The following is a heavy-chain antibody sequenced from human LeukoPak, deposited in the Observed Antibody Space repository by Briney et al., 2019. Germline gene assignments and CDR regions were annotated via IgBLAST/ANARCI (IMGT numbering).Heavy chain of an antibody. J-gene: IGHJ3*02. CDR2: ISSRRSYI. CDR1: GFTFSSYT. CDR3: TRDRDDDSSGSIDDAFDI. V-gene: IGHV3-21*05. D-gene: IGHD3-22*01. Sequence: GGSLRLSCAASGFTFSSYTMNWARQAPGKGLEWVTYISSRRSYIYNAESVKGRFNISRDNAKTSLYLQMNSLRAEDTAVYYCTRDRDDDSSGSIDDAFDIWGQGTMLTVSS.